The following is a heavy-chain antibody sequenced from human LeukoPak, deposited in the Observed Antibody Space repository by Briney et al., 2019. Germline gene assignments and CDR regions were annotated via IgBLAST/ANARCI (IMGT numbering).Heavy chain of an antibody. CDR1: GFTFSSYS. CDR3: ARGPLELMIVVVITTGDAFDI. D-gene: IGHD3-22*01. CDR2: ISSSSYI. Sequence: GGSLRLSCAASGFTFSSYSMNWVRQAPGKGLEWVSSISSSSYIYYADSVKGRFTISRDNAKNSLYLQMNSLRAEDTAVYYCARGPLELMIVVVITTGDAFDIWGQGTMVTVSS. V-gene: IGHV3-21*01. J-gene: IGHJ3*02.